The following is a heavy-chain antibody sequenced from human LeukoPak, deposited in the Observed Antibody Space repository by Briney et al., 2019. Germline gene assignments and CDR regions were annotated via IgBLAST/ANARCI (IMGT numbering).Heavy chain of an antibody. Sequence: SETLSLTCTVSGGSFSNDYWSWIRQPPGKGLEWIGYIYHNGKTNYNPSLKSRLTISLDTSKTQFSLNLNSMTAADTAIYYCARASEGIGFFDYWGQGILVTVSS. CDR1: GGSFSNDY. CDR3: ARASEGIGFFDY. V-gene: IGHV4-59*01. D-gene: IGHD2-2*03. J-gene: IGHJ4*02. CDR2: IYHNGKT.